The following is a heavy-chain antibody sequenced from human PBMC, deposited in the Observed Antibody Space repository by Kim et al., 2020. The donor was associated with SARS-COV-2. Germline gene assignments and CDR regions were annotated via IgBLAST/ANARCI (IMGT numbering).Heavy chain of an antibody. CDR3: ARCGGYRYLDAFDI. Sequence: GGSLRLSCAASGFTFSSYAMHWVRQAPGKGLEWVAVISYDGSNKYYADSVKGRFTISRDNSKNTLYLQMNSLRAEDTAVYYCARCGGYRYLDAFDIWGQGTMVTVSS. CDR2: ISYDGSNK. CDR1: GFTFSSYA. V-gene: IGHV3-30-3*01. D-gene: IGHD6-25*01. J-gene: IGHJ3*02.